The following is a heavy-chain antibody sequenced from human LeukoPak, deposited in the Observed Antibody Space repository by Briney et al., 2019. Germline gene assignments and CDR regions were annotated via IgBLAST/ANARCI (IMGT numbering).Heavy chain of an antibody. Sequence: GRSLRLSCAASGFTFSSYGMHWVRQAPGKGLEWVAVISYDGSNKYYADSVKGRFTISRDNSKNTLYLQMNSLRAEDTAVYYCAKEEEQWLVEWGFDYWGQGTLVTVSS. CDR1: GFTFSSYG. CDR3: AKEEEQWLVEWGFDY. J-gene: IGHJ4*02. V-gene: IGHV3-30*18. CDR2: ISYDGSNK. D-gene: IGHD6-19*01.